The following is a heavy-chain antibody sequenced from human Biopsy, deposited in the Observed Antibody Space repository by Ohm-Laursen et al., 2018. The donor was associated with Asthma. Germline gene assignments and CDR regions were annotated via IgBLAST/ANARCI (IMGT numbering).Heavy chain of an antibody. CDR2: ISGSGGST. CDR1: GFTFSSYT. D-gene: IGHD4-17*01. Sequence: GSLRPSCAASGFTFSSYTMSWVRQAPGKGLEWVSAISGSGGSTYYADSVKGRFTISRDNSKNTLYLQMNSLRAEDTAVYYCATFPYGDYLPLDYWGQGTLVTVSS. V-gene: IGHV3-23*01. J-gene: IGHJ4*02. CDR3: ATFPYGDYLPLDY.